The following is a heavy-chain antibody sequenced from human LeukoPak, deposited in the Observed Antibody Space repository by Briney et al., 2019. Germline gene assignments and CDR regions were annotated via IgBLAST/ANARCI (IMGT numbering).Heavy chain of an antibody. CDR2: IWYDGSNK. Sequence: GGSLILSCAAAAFTFSSYGMHWVRQAPSEGLEWVAVIWYDGSNKYYADSVKGRFTISRDNSKNTLYLQMNSLRAEDTAVYYCAREGRDYDILTDPYYYYGMDVWGQGTTVTVSS. V-gene: IGHV3-33*01. CDR3: AREGRDYDILTDPYYYYGMDV. CDR1: AFTFSSYG. D-gene: IGHD3-9*01. J-gene: IGHJ6*02.